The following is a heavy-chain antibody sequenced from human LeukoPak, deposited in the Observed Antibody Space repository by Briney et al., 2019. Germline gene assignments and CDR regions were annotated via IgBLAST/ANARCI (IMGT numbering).Heavy chain of an antibody. CDR1: GGSISSYY. D-gene: IGHD2-2*02. Sequence: SETLSLTCTVSGGSISSYYWSWIRQPPGKGLEWIGYIYYSGSTNYNPSLRSRVTISVDTSKNQFSLKLSSVTAADTAVYYCARVPIVVVPAAIRILGDWYFDLWGRGTLVTVSS. CDR3: ARVPIVVVPAAIRILGDWYFDL. V-gene: IGHV4-59*01. J-gene: IGHJ2*01. CDR2: IYYSGST.